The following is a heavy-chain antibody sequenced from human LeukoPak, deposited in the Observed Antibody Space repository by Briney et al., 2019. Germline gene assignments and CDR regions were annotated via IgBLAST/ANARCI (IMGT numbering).Heavy chain of an antibody. J-gene: IGHJ2*01. V-gene: IGHV3-23*01. CDR3: ARDPPANWGRGFFDL. Sequence: PGGSLRLSCAASGFTFSSNAMSWVRQAPATPGKGLEWVSAISATGGSTFYADSVKGRFTISRDNAKNSLYLQMNSLRAEDTAVYYCARDPPANWGRGFFDLWGRGTLVTVSS. CDR1: GFTFSSNA. CDR2: ISATGGST. D-gene: IGHD7-27*01.